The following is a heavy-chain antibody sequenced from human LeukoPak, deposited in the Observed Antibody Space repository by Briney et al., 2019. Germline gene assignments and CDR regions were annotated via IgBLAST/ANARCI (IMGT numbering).Heavy chain of an antibody. Sequence: RGSLRLSCAASGFTFSSYWMHWVRQAPGKGLVWVSRINSDGSSTSYADSVKGRFTISRDNAKNTLYLQMNSLRAEDTAVYYCARAHKCSGGSCYNWFDPWGQGTLVTVSS. CDR1: GFTFSSYW. CDR3: ARAHKCSGGSCYNWFDP. CDR2: INSDGSST. V-gene: IGHV3-74*01. D-gene: IGHD2-15*01. J-gene: IGHJ5*02.